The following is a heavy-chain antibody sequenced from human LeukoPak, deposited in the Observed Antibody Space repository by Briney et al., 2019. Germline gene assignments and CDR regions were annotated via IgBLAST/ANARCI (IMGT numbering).Heavy chain of an antibody. J-gene: IGHJ6*04. D-gene: IGHD2-2*01. CDR3: ARNSRPRYCSSTSCYAYYYYYGMDV. Sequence: SETLSLTCALFGGSFSGYYWSCIRQPPGKGLECIGEINLSGSTTYNPSLKSRVTISVDTSKNQFSLKLSSVTAADTAVYYCARNSRPRYCSSTSCYAYYYYYGMDVWGKGTTVTVSS. CDR2: INLSGST. V-gene: IGHV4-34*01. CDR1: GGSFSGYY.